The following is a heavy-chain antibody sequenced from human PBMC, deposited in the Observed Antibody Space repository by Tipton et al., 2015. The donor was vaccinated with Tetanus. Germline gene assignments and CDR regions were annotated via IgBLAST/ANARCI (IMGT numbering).Heavy chain of an antibody. CDR1: GSTFSSYW. V-gene: IGHV3-7*01. D-gene: IGHD6-19*01. CDR2: IKQDGSEK. J-gene: IGHJ4*02. CDR3: ARARVAVAGTRFDY. Sequence: SLRLSCAASGSTFSSYWMSWVRQAPGKGLEWVANIKQDGSEKYYVDSVKGRFTISRDNAKNSLYLQMNSLRAEDTAVYYCARARVAVAGTRFDYWGQGTLVTVSS.